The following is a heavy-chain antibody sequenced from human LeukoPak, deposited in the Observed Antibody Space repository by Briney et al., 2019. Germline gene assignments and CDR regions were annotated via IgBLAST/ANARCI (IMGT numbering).Heavy chain of an antibody. D-gene: IGHD6-25*01. CDR3: ARDASGHDLPFDY. J-gene: IGHJ4*02. CDR1: GFTFSLYE. V-gene: IGHV3-48*03. Sequence: GGSLRLSCAASGFTFSLYEMNWVRQAPVKGLEWVSYINGDGETRYYADSVKGRFTISRDNGKNSLYLQMNSLRAEDTAVYYCARDASGHDLPFDYWGQGTLVTVSS. CDR2: INGDGETR.